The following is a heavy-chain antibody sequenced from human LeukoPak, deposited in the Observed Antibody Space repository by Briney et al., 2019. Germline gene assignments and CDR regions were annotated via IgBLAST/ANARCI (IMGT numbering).Heavy chain of an antibody. CDR1: GGSFSGYY. CDR3: ARDSSYYDSSGYGRYYFDY. J-gene: IGHJ4*02. V-gene: IGHV4-34*01. Sequence: SETLSLTCAVYGGSFSGYYWSWIRQPPGKGLEWIGEINHSGNTNSNPSLKSRVTMSVDTSKNQFSLKLSSVTAADTAVYYCARDSSYYDSSGYGRYYFDYWGQGTLVTVSS. CDR2: INHSGNT. D-gene: IGHD3-22*01.